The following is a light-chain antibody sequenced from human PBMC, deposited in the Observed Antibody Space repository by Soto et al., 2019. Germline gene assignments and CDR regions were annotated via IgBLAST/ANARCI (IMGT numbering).Light chain of an antibody. Sequence: GCRSHWAACRIIKNRKSNEVCGYNYVSWYQQHPGKAPKFIIYDVSNRPSGVSNRFSGSKSGNTASLTISGLQAEDEADYYCSSYTTSNTRRIVFGTGTKVTVL. J-gene: IGLJ1*01. CDR3: SSYTTSNTRRIV. CDR1: SNEVCGYNY. V-gene: IGLV2-14*04. CDR2: DVS.